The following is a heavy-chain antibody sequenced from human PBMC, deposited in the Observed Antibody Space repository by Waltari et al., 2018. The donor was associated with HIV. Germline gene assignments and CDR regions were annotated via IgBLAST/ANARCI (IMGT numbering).Heavy chain of an antibody. Sequence: QVQLVESGGGLVNPGGSLRLSCATSGFTFSDYYMTWIRQAPGKGLEWVSYIRSDTDTIYYADSVKGRVTISRDNAKNALYLQMNSLSVEDTAVYYCARLKYSSGFFDYWGQGALVTVSS. D-gene: IGHD6-19*01. J-gene: IGHJ4*02. CDR2: IRSDTDTI. V-gene: IGHV3-11*01. CDR3: ARLKYSSGFFDY. CDR1: GFTFSDYY.